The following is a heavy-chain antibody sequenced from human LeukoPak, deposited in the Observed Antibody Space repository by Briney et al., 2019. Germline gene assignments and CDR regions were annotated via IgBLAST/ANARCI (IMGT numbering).Heavy chain of an antibody. CDR3: ARDQSSSADY. CDR2: ISYDGSNK. CDR1: GFTFSSYA. Sequence: PGRSLRLSCAASGFTFSSYAMHWVRQAPGKGLEWVAVISYDGSNKYYADSVKGRFTISRDNSKNTLYLQMNSLRAEDTAVYYCARDQSSSADYWGQGTLVTVSS. V-gene: IGHV3-30-3*01. D-gene: IGHD6-13*01. J-gene: IGHJ4*02.